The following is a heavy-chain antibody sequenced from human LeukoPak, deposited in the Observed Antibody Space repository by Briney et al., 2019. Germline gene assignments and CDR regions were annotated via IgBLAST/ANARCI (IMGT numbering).Heavy chain of an antibody. CDR2: SSSSGSNI. Sequence: GGSLRLSCAASGFTLSDYYMRWIRQAPGKGLEWVSYSSSSGSNIYYADSVKGRFAISRDNAKNSLYLQMNSLRAEDTAVYYCARRRDFIDYWGQATLVTVSS. CDR3: ARRRDFIDY. CDR1: GFTLSDYY. J-gene: IGHJ4*02. V-gene: IGHV3-11*01. D-gene: IGHD3/OR15-3a*01.